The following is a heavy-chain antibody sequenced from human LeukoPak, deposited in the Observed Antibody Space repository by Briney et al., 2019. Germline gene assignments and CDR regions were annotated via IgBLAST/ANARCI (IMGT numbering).Heavy chain of an antibody. V-gene: IGHV3-33*08. J-gene: IGHJ4*02. D-gene: IGHD3-22*01. CDR2: IWYDGSNK. CDR1: GFTFSSYA. CDR3: ARVYDSSGFSPSN. Sequence: TGGSLRLSCAASGFTFSSYAMSWVRQAPGKGLEWVAVIWYDGSNKYYADSVKGRFTISRDNSKNTLYVQMNSLRAEDTAVYYCARVYDSSGFSPSNWGQGTLVTVSS.